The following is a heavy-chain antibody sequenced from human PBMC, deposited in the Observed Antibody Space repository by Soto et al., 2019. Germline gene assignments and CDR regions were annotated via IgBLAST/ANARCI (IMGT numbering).Heavy chain of an antibody. CDR3: ARDDHIVVVPTSLGAMDV. CDR2: IYHSGST. J-gene: IGHJ6*02. CDR1: GGSISSNKW. Sequence: SETLSLTCAVYGGSISSNKWWGWVRQPPGKGLEWIDEIYHSGSTNYNPSLKSRVTISLDKSKNQFSLKLTSVTAADSAVYYCARDDHIVVVPTSLGAMDVWGQGTTVTVSS. V-gene: IGHV4-4*02. D-gene: IGHD2-2*01.